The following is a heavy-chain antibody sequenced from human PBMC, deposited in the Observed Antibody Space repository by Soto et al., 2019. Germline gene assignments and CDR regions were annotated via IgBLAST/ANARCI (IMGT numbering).Heavy chain of an antibody. CDR1: GFTFRSYS. J-gene: IGHJ3*02. D-gene: IGHD3-22*01. CDR3: AGGYSYDSRYGAFEI. CDR2: ISSSSSTI. V-gene: IGHV3-48*01. Sequence: PGGSLRLSCAASGFTFRSYSMNWVRQAPGKGLEWVSYISSSSSTIYYADSVKGRFTISRDNAKNSLYLQMNSLRAEDTAAYYWAGGYSYDSRYGAFEIWGQGTMVTVSS.